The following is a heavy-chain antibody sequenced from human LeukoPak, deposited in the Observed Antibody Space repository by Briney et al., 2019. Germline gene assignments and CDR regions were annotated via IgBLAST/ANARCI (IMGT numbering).Heavy chain of an antibody. D-gene: IGHD1-7*01. CDR3: ARDHHRTTDAFDI. J-gene: IGHJ3*02. CDR2: INHSGST. CDR1: GGSFSGYY. Sequence: SETLSLTCAVYGGSFSGYYWSWIRQPPGKGLEWIGEINHSGSTNYNPSLKSRVTISVDTSKNQFSLKLSSVTAADTAVYYCARDHHRTTDAFDIWGQGTMVTVSS. V-gene: IGHV4-34*01.